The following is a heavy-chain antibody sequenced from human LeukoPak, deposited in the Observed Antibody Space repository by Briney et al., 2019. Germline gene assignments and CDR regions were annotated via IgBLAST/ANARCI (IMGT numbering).Heavy chain of an antibody. J-gene: IGHJ4*02. CDR3: ARDYSSDWYDL. CDR1: GGSIRSRHY. D-gene: IGHD6-19*01. CDR2: IFYNGTT. Sequence: SQTLSLTCTVSGGSIRSRHYWSWIRQPPGKRLEWIGYIFYNGTTNYNPSLKSRVTISLDTSKNQFSLKLSSVTAADTAIYYCARDYSSDWYDLWGQGTLVTVSS. V-gene: IGHV4-59*11.